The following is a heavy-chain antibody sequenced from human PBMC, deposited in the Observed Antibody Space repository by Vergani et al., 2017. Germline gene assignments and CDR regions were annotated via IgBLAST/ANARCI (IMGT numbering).Heavy chain of an antibody. CDR2: IYYSGST. CDR3: ARDSTTVTSNAWRAFDI. J-gene: IGHJ3*02. V-gene: IGHV4-59*01. Sequence: QVQLQESGPGLVKPSETLSLTCTVSGGSISSYYWSWIRQPPGKGLEWVGYIYYSGSTNYNPSLKSRVTISVDTSKNQFSLRLSSVTAADTAVYSCARDSTTVTSNAWRAFDIWGQGTMVTVSS. D-gene: IGHD4-17*01. CDR1: GGSISSYY.